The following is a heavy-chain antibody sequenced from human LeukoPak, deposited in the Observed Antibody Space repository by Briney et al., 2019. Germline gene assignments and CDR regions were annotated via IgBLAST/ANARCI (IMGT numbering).Heavy chain of an antibody. CDR3: ARFSPMTVVFDI. D-gene: IGHD2-15*01. CDR2: IYPGDSDT. CDR1: GYSFINYW. V-gene: IGHV5-51*01. Sequence: GESLKISCEGSGYSFINYWIGWVRQMPGKGLEWMGIIYPGDSDTRYSPSFQGQVTMSTDKSISTAYLQWSSLRASDTAMYYCARFSPMTVVFDIWGQGTMVTVSS. J-gene: IGHJ3*02.